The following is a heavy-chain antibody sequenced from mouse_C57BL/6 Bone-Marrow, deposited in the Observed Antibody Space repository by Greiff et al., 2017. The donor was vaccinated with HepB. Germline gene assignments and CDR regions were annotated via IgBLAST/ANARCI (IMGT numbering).Heavy chain of an antibody. CDR1: GYTFTSYG. V-gene: IGHV1-81*01. CDR2: IYPRSGNT. CDR3: ARSGPPDIRDYYAMDY. J-gene: IGHJ4*01. D-gene: IGHD1-1*01. Sequence: QVQLKESGAELARPGASVKLSCKASGYTFTSYGISWVKQRTGQGLEWIGEIYPRSGNTYYNEKFKGKATLTADKSSSTAYMELRSLTSEDSAVYFCARSGPPDIRDYYAMDYWGQGTSVTVSS.